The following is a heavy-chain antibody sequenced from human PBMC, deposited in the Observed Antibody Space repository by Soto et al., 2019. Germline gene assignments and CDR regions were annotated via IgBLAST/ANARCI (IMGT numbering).Heavy chain of an antibody. J-gene: IGHJ4*02. CDR1: GGSVSSGSYY. Sequence: ETLALTCTVSGGSVSSGSYYWSWIRQPPGKGLEWIGYIYYSGSTNYNPSLKSRVTISVDTSKNQFSLKLSSVTAADTAVYYCARGGTYYYDSSGYYYSYFDYWGQGTLVTVSS. D-gene: IGHD3-22*01. CDR3: ARGGTYYYDSSGYYYSYFDY. V-gene: IGHV4-61*01. CDR2: IYYSGST.